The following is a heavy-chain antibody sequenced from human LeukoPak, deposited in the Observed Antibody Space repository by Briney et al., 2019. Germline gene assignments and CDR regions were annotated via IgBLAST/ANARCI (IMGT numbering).Heavy chain of an antibody. CDR3: TRRESQGSSTNWYFDL. CDR1: GFTFSGSA. J-gene: IGHJ2*01. V-gene: IGHV3-73*01. CDR2: IRSKPNSYAT. D-gene: IGHD6-6*01. Sequence: GGSLRLSCAASGFTFSGSAIHRVRQASGKGLEWVGRIRSKPNSYATAYAASVKGRFTISRDDSNNPAYLQMNSLKTEDTAVYYCTRRESQGSSTNWYFDLWGRGTLVTVSS.